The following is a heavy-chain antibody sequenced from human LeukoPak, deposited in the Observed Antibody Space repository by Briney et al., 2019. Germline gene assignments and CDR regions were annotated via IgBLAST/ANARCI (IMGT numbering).Heavy chain of an antibody. V-gene: IGHV1-69*02. D-gene: IGHD3-22*01. CDR3: ARYGNYYDSSGYGFDY. CDR2: IIPILGIA. Sequence: GASVKVSCKASGGTFSSYTISWVRQAPGQGLEWMGRIIPILGIANYAQKFQGRVTITADKSTGTAYMELSSLRSEDTAVYYCARYGNYYDSSGYGFDYWGQGTLVTVSS. J-gene: IGHJ4*02. CDR1: GGTFSSYT.